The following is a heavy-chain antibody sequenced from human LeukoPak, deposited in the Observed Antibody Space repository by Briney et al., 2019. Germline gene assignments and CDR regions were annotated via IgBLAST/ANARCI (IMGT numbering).Heavy chain of an antibody. J-gene: IGHJ4*02. CDR3: ARARGSFTYYFDY. CDR2: INHSGST. D-gene: IGHD3-16*01. V-gene: IGHV4-34*01. Sequence: PSETLSLTCAVYGGSFSGYYWSWIRQPPGKGLEWVGEINHSGSTNYNPSLKSRVTISVDTSKNQFSLKLSSVTAADTAVYYCARARGSFTYYFDYWGQGTLVTVSS. CDR1: GGSFSGYY.